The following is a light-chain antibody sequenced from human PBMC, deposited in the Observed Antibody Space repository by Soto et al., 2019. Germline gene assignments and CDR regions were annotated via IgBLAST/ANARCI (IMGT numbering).Light chain of an antibody. CDR3: QHYDGFPWT. V-gene: IGKV1-5*03. J-gene: IGKJ1*01. CDR2: KAS. Sequence: DIQMTQSPSTLSASIGDRVTITCRASQNISNWLAWYQQKPGKAPKLLIYKASSLEGGVPSRFSGSASGTEFTLTISSLQPDDFAPYYCQHYDGFPWTFGQGAKVEIK. CDR1: QNISNW.